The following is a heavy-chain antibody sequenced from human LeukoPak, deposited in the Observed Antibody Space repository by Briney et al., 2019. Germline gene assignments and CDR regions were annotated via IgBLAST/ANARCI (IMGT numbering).Heavy chain of an antibody. D-gene: IGHD1-20*01. Sequence: GGSLRLSCAASGFTFSSYWMHWVRQAPGKGLVWVPRINSDGSSTSYADSVKGRFTISRDNAKNTLYLQMNSLRAEDTAVYYCARNNWNNWFDPWGQGTLVTVSS. CDR3: ARNNWNNWFDP. CDR2: INSDGSST. V-gene: IGHV3-74*01. CDR1: GFTFSSYW. J-gene: IGHJ5*02.